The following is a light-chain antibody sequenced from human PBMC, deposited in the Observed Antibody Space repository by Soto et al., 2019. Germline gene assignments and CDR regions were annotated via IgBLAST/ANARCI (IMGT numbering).Light chain of an antibody. J-gene: IGLJ2*01. CDR2: EVN. CDR3: SSFTNSGTVV. CDR1: SSDVGGYKY. Sequence: QSALTQPASVSGSPGQSITISCTGVSSDVGGYKYVSWYQQHPGKAPKNMIYEVNNGPSGVSDRFSGSKSGNTASLTISGLQAEDEAYYYCSSFTNSGTVVFGGGTKLTVL. V-gene: IGLV2-14*01.